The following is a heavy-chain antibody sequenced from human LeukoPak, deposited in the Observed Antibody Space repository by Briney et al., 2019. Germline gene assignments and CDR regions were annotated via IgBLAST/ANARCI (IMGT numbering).Heavy chain of an antibody. V-gene: IGHV4-59*01. CDR3: ARRSNLARAFDI. Sequence: SETLSLTCTVSCGSISSYYWSWIRQPPGKGLEWIGYIYYSGSTNYNPSLKSRVTISVDTSKNQFSLKLSSVTAADTAVYYCARRSNLARAFDIWGQGTMVTVSS. J-gene: IGHJ3*02. D-gene: IGHD2-8*01. CDR1: CGSISSYY. CDR2: IYYSGST.